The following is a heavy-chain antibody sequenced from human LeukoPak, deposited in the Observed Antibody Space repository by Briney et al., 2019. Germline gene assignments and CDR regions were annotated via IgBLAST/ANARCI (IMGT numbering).Heavy chain of an antibody. CDR3: ARDLIVVVPAAGGGNYYYGMDV. CDR2: ISYDGSNK. CDR1: GFTFSSYA. D-gene: IGHD2-2*01. V-gene: IGHV3-30-3*01. Sequence: PGRSLRLSCAASGFTFSSYAMHWVRQAPGKGLEWVAVISYDGSNKYYADSVKGRFTISRDNSKNTLYLQMNSLRAEDTAVYYCARDLIVVVPAAGGGNYYYGMDVWGQGTLVTVSS. J-gene: IGHJ6*02.